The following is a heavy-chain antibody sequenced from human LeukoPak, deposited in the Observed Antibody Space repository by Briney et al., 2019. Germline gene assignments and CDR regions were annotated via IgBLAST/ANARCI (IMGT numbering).Heavy chain of an antibody. CDR2: IYSGGST. Sequence: GGSLRLSCVTPGLRFNTYAMSWVRQAPGKGLEWVSVIYSGGSTYYADSVKGRFTISRDNSKNTLYLQMNSLRAEDTAVYYCARELYGDYNAFDIWGQGTMVTVSS. D-gene: IGHD4-17*01. V-gene: IGHV3-53*01. CDR1: GLRFNTYA. CDR3: ARELYGDYNAFDI. J-gene: IGHJ3*02.